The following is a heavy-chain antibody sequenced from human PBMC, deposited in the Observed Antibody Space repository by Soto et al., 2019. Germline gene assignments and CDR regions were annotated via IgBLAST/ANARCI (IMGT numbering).Heavy chain of an antibody. D-gene: IGHD6-19*01. J-gene: IGHJ4*02. CDR1: GFTFSSYA. Sequence: GGSLRLSCPASGFTFSSYAMSWVRQAPAKGLEGVSAISGSGGSTYYADSVRGRFTVSLDNSETPLYLKMNSLRADHMAVYDCAIIYISGWYGGDYRRQGNLVTVAS. V-gene: IGHV3-23*01. CDR2: ISGSGGST. CDR3: AIIYISGWYGGDY.